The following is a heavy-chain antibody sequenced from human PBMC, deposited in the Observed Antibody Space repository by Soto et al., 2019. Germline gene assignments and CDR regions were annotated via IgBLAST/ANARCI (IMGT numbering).Heavy chain of an antibody. CDR2: IIPIFGTA. CDR3: ARERGVVVPAAIEDAFDI. Sequence: ASVKVSCKASGYTFTGYYMHWVRQAPGQGLEWMGGIIPIFGTANYAQKFQGRVTITADESTSTAYMELSSLRSEDTAVYYCARERGVVVPAAIEDAFDIWGQGTMVTVSS. CDR1: GYTFTGYY. D-gene: IGHD2-2*02. J-gene: IGHJ3*02. V-gene: IGHV1-69*13.